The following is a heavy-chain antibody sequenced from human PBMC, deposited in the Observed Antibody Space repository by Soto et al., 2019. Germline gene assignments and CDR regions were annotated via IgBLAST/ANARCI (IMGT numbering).Heavy chain of an antibody. Sequence: ASVKVSCKASGYTFTSYGVTWVRQAPGQGLEWMGWISAYNGNTDYAQKLQGRVTMTRDTSTSTAYMELRSLRFDDTAVYYCARGGRQWPLDYWGQGTLVTVSS. D-gene: IGHD6-19*01. V-gene: IGHV1-18*01. CDR2: ISAYNGNT. CDR1: GYTFTSYG. J-gene: IGHJ4*02. CDR3: ARGGRQWPLDY.